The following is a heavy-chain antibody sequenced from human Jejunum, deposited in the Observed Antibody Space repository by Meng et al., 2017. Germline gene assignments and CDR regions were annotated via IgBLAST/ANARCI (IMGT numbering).Heavy chain of an antibody. CDR1: GGSISSDGNY. Sequence: SETLSLTCTVSGGSISSDGNYWTWIRQHPGEGLEWIGYISYTGSAYYNPSLKNRVTISVDTSKNHLSLSLNSVTAADTALYYCTKSGDGYKVDYWGQGTLVTVSS. V-gene: IGHV4-31*03. CDR3: TKSGDGYKVDY. D-gene: IGHD5-24*01. CDR2: ISYTGSA. J-gene: IGHJ4*02.